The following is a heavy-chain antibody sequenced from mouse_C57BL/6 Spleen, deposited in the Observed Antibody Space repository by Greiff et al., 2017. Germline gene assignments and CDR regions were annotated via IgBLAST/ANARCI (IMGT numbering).Heavy chain of an antibody. Sequence: QVQLKQSGAELVRPGTSVKVSCKASGYAFTNYLIEWVKQRPGQGLEWIGVIYPGSGGTNYNEKFKGKATLTADKSSSTAYMQLSSLTSEDSAVYFCARWTYYRNYVDYWGQGTTLTVSS. J-gene: IGHJ2*01. CDR2: IYPGSGGT. CDR1: GYAFTNYL. V-gene: IGHV1-54*01. CDR3: ARWTYYRNYVDY. D-gene: IGHD2-14*01.